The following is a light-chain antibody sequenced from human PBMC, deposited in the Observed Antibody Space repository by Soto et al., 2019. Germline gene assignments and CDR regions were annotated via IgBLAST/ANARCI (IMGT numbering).Light chain of an antibody. CDR1: QSVSSSY. CDR2: GTS. CDR3: QRFGTSPPWT. Sequence: EIVLSQYPGTLSLSPGERATLSWRASQSVSSSYLAWYQQKPGQAPRLLIYGTSIRATGIPDRFSGSGSGTDFTLTITRLEPEDFAVYYCQRFGTSPPWTFGQGTKVDIK. V-gene: IGKV3-20*01. J-gene: IGKJ1*01.